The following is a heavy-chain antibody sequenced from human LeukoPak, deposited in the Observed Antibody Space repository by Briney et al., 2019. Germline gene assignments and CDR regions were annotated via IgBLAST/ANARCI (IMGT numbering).Heavy chain of an antibody. J-gene: IGHJ4*02. CDR1: GYTFTSFY. V-gene: IGHV1-46*01. D-gene: IGHD1-1*01. Sequence: GASVKVSCKASGYTFTSFYMHWVRQAPGQGLEWMGILNPNSGGTTYAQRYQGRVTMTRDTSTSTVFLELSSLRSEDTAVYYCAREDSGTWVFDYWGQGTLVTVSS. CDR2: LNPNSGGT. CDR3: AREDSGTWVFDY.